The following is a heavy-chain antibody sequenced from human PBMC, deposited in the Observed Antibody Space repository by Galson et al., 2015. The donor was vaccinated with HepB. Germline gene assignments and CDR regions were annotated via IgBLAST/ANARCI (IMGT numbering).Heavy chain of an antibody. J-gene: IGHJ5*02. CDR3: ATGPYSSSPRFDP. CDR1: GYTFTDYY. V-gene: IGHV1-69-2*01. CDR2: VDPEDGET. Sequence: VKVSCKVSGYTFTDYYMHWVQQAPGKGLEWMGLVDPEDGETIYAEKFQGRVTITADTSTDTAYMELSSLRSEDTAVYYCATGPYSSSPRFDPWGQGTLVTVSS. D-gene: IGHD6-6*01.